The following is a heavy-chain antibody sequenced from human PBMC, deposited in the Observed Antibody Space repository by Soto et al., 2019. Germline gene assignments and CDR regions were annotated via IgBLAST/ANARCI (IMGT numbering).Heavy chain of an antibody. CDR2: INTSGGST. CDR1: GYTFTSYY. CDR3: GRESRYCSGGSCYSLPGIDY. D-gene: IGHD2-15*01. Sequence: ASVKVSCKASGYTFTSYYMHWVRQAPGQGLEWMGIINTSGGSTSYAQKFQGRVTITADESTSTAYMELSSLRSEDTAVYYCGRESRYCSGGSCYSLPGIDYWGQGTLVTVSS. J-gene: IGHJ4*02. V-gene: IGHV1-46*01.